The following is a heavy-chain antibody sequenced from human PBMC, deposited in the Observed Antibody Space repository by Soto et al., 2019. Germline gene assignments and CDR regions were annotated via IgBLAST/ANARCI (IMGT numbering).Heavy chain of an antibody. V-gene: IGHV1-69*01. CDR3: AREGIFFGVVRHYYYYGMDV. CDR1: GGTFSSYA. D-gene: IGHD3-3*01. CDR2: TIPIFGTA. Sequence: QVQLVQSGAEVTKPGSSVKVSCKASGGTFSSYAISWVRQAPGQGLEWMGGTIPIFGTANYAQKFQGRVTITADESTSTAYMELSSLRSEDTAVYYCAREGIFFGVVRHYYYYGMDVWGQGTTVTVSS. J-gene: IGHJ6*02.